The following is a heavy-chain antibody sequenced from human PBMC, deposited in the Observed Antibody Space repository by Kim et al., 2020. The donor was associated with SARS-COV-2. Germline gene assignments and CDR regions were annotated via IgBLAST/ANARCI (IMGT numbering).Heavy chain of an antibody. V-gene: IGHV3-9*01. D-gene: IGHD3-9*01. Sequence: GGSLRLSCAASGFTFDDYAMHWVRQAPGKGLEWVSGISWNSGSIGYADSVKGRFTISRDNAKNSLYLQMNSLRAEDTALYYCAKGRVYDIFSGGMDVWGQGTTVTVSS. CDR1: GFTFDDYA. CDR3: AKGRVYDIFSGGMDV. J-gene: IGHJ6*02. CDR2: ISWNSGSI.